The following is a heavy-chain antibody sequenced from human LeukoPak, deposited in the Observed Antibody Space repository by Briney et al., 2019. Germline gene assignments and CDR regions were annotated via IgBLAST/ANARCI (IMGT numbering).Heavy chain of an antibody. CDR1: GGSISSGGNY. D-gene: IGHD3-22*01. Sequence: SETLSLTCTVSGGSISSGGNYWSWIRQHPGKGLEWIGYIYYSGSTYYNPSLKSRVTISVDTSKNQLSLKLSSVTAADTAVYYCARGLADYYDSSGYWMGAFDIWGQGTMVTVSS. CDR3: ARGLADYYDSSGYWMGAFDI. CDR2: IYYSGST. V-gene: IGHV4-31*03. J-gene: IGHJ3*02.